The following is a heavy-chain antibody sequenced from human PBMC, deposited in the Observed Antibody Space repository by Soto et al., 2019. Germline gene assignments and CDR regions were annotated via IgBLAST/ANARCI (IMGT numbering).Heavy chain of an antibody. CDR2: IFHSGST. Sequence: QLQLQESGPGLVKPSETLSLNCSVSGGSIRSSPYYWGWIRQPPGKGLEYIGSIFHSGSTYYNPSLQNRVTISVDTSKNNFSLQLNSVTTADTAVYYCSRLNDYVEYFQHWGQGALVTVSS. V-gene: IGHV4-39*02. J-gene: IGHJ1*01. CDR1: GGSIRSSPYY. D-gene: IGHD4-17*01. CDR3: SRLNDYVEYFQH.